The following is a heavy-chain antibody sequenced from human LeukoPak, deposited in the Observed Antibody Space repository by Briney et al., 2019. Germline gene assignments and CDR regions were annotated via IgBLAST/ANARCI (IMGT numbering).Heavy chain of an antibody. D-gene: IGHD3-22*01. CDR3: ARVLQSGDSSGHYFNWFDP. J-gene: IGHJ5*02. CDR2: IYHSGST. V-gene: IGHV4-4*02. Sequence: SETLSLTCAVSGGSISSSNWWSWVRQPPGKGLEWIGEIYHSGSTNYNPSLKSRVTISVDKSKNQFSLKLSSVTAADTAVYYCARVLQSGDSSGHYFNWFDPWGQGTLVTVSS. CDR1: GGSISSSNW.